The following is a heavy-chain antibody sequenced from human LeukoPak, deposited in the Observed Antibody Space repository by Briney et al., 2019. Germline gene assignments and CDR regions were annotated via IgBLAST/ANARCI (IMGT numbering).Heavy chain of an antibody. J-gene: IGHJ4*02. V-gene: IGHV3-23*01. Sequence: GGSLRLSCAASGFTFSTYAMSWVRRAPGKGLEWVSPISGSGGTTYYADSVKGRFTISRDNSKNTLYLQMNSLRAEDTPVYYCARAYEIVVVITANFDYWGQGTLVTVSS. CDR2: ISGSGGTT. D-gene: IGHD3-22*01. CDR1: GFTFSTYA. CDR3: ARAYEIVVVITANFDY.